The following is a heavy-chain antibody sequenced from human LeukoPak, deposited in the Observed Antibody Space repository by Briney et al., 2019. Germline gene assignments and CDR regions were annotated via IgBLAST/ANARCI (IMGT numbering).Heavy chain of an antibody. Sequence: GGSLRLSCADSGFDFSGYAMSWVRQAPGKGLEWVAGIGSDGSTHHAESVKGRFAISRDNSKSTVYLQMNSLRAEDTALYYCGKALHFFVAMSVWGQGTTVTVSS. J-gene: IGHJ6*01. V-gene: IGHV3-23*01. CDR1: GFDFSGYA. D-gene: IGHD2-15*01. CDR2: IGSDGST. CDR3: GKALHFFVAMSV.